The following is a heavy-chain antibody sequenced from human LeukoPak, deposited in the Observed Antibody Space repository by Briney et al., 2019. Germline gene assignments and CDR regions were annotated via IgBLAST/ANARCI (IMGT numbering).Heavy chain of an antibody. D-gene: IGHD3-3*01. CDR3: ARRWEYYDFWSGYWLDGQPPNWFDP. CDR2: IYSGGST. CDR1: GFTVSSNY. Sequence: GGSLRLSCAASGFTVSSNYMSWVRQAPGKGLEWVSVIYSGGSTYYADSVKGRFTISRDNSKNTLYLQMNSLRAEDTAVYYCARRWEYYDFWSGYWLDGQPPNWFDPWGQGTLVTVSS. J-gene: IGHJ5*02. V-gene: IGHV3-53*01.